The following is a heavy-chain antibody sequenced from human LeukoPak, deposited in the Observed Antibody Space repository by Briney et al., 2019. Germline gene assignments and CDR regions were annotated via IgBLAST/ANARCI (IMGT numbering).Heavy chain of an antibody. J-gene: IGHJ1*01. CDR2: ISGSGGST. V-gene: IGHV3-23*01. D-gene: IGHD3-10*01. Sequence: GGSLRLSCAASGFTFSSYAMSWVRQAPGKGLEWVSAISGSGGSTYYADSVKGRFTISRDNSKNTLYLQMNSLRGEDTAVYYCAIDSSLRVTAADVWGQGTLVTVSP. CDR1: GFTFSSYA. CDR3: AIDSSLRVTAADV.